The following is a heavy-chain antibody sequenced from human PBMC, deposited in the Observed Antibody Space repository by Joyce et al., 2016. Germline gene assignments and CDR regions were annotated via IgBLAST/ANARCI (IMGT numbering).Heavy chain of an antibody. V-gene: IGHV3-74*01. CDR2: IKSDGSNT. D-gene: IGHD5-12*01. J-gene: IGHJ3*02. CDR3: VRGYSGYINAFDI. Sequence: EVLLVESGGGLVQPGGSLRLSCAASGFTFSSHWMHWVRQVPGKGLGWVSRIKSDGSNTKYADSVKGRFTISRDNAENTLYLQMNSLRSEDTAIYYCVRGYSGYINAFDIWGQGTMVTVSS. CDR1: GFTFSSHW.